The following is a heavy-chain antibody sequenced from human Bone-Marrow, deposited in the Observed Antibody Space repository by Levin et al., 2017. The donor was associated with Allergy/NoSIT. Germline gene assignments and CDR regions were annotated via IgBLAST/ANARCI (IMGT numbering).Heavy chain of an antibody. CDR1: GYSFTAFL. CDR3: VRDLAVYDSNSYRSKFFDY. CDR2: VNPRDGGT. Sequence: ASVKVSCKASGYSFTAFLLHWVRQAPGQGLEWMGWVNPRDGGTKYAQMFQGSVTMTRDTSTATAYMELTRLRSDDTAVYYCVRDLAVYDSNSYRSKFFDYWGQGTLVTVSS. V-gene: IGHV1-2*02. D-gene: IGHD3-22*01. J-gene: IGHJ4*02.